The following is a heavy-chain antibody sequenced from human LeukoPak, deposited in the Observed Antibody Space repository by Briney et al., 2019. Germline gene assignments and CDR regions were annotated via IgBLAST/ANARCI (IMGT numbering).Heavy chain of an antibody. Sequence: GGSLRLSCAASGFTFSSYAMSWVRQAPGKGLEWVSAISGSGGSTYYADSVKGRFTISRDNSKNTPYLQMNSLRAEDTAVYYCARDSGSYPREYFQHWGQGTLVTVSS. CDR2: ISGSGGST. CDR3: ARDSGSYPREYFQH. D-gene: IGHD1-26*01. J-gene: IGHJ1*01. CDR1: GFTFSSYA. V-gene: IGHV3-23*01.